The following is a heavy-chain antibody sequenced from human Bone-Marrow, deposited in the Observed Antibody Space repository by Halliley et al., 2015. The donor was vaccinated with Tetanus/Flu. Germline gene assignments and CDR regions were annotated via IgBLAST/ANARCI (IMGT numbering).Heavy chain of an antibody. Sequence: EWIWYIHYGGSTSYTPSLESRVFISVDTSKNQFSLALSSVTGADTAVYYCARGPAIAVQPASVWGQGTLVTVSS. CDR2: IHYGGST. D-gene: IGHD2-21*02. CDR3: ARGPAIAVQPASV. V-gene: IGHV4-59*12. J-gene: IGHJ4*02.